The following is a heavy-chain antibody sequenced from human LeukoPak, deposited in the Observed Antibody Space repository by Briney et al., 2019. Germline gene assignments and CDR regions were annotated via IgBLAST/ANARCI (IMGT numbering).Heavy chain of an antibody. Sequence: SETLSLTCTVSGGSISSSSYYWGWIRQPPGKGLEWIGSIHYSGSTYYNPSLKSRVTISVDTSKNQFSLKLSSVTAADTAVYYCARLYSSGWSVDYWGQGTLVTVSS. D-gene: IGHD6-19*01. V-gene: IGHV4-39*07. J-gene: IGHJ4*02. CDR3: ARLYSSGWSVDY. CDR2: IHYSGST. CDR1: GGSISSSSYY.